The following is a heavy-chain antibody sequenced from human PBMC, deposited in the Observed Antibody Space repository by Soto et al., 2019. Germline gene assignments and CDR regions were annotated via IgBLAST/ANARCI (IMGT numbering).Heavy chain of an antibody. D-gene: IGHD3-10*01. Sequence: PGGSLRLSCATSGFTFDDYAMHWVRQAPGKGLEWVSGISWNSGSIGYADSVKGRFTISRDNAKNSLYLQMNSLRAEDTAVYYCAKGITQYYYGMDVWGQGTTVTVSS. V-gene: IGHV3-9*01. J-gene: IGHJ6*02. CDR1: GFTFDDYA. CDR3: AKGITQYYYGMDV. CDR2: ISWNSGSI.